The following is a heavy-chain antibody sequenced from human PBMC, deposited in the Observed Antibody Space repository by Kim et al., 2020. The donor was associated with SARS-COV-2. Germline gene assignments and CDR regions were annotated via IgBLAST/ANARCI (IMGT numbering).Heavy chain of an antibody. V-gene: IGHV3-64*01. CDR3: ARQLYSSGMKPADY. Sequence: SVKGRFTISRDNSKNTLYLQMGSLRAEDMAVYYCARQLYSSGMKPADYWGQGTLVTVSS. D-gene: IGHD6-19*01. J-gene: IGHJ4*02.